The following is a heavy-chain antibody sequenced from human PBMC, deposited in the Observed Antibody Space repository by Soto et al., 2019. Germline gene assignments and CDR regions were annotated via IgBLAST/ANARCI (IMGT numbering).Heavy chain of an antibody. CDR3: ARTLSGIAAAGTNFDY. V-gene: IGHV4-34*01. J-gene: IGHJ4*02. Sequence: SETLSLTCAVYGGSFSGYYWSWIRQPPGKGLEWIGEINHSGSTNYNPSLKSRVTLSVDTSKNQFSLKLSSVTAADTAVYYCARTLSGIAAAGTNFDYWGQGTLVTVSS. CDR2: INHSGST. CDR1: GGSFSGYY. D-gene: IGHD6-13*01.